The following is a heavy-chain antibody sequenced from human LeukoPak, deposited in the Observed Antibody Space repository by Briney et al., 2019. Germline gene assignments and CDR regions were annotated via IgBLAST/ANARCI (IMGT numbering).Heavy chain of an antibody. CDR3: ARDRITMIVIGGYYMDV. J-gene: IGHJ6*03. CDR2: ISSSGSTI. V-gene: IGHV3-48*03. CDR1: GFTFSSYE. D-gene: IGHD3-22*01. Sequence: GGSLRLSCAASGFTFSSYEMNWVRQAPGKGLEWVSYISSSGSTIYYADSVKGRFTISRDNAKNSLYLQMNSLRAEDTAVYYCARDRITMIVIGGYYMDVWGKGTTVTVSS.